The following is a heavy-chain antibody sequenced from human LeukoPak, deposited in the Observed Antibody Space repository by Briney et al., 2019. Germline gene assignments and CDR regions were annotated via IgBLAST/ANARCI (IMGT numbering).Heavy chain of an antibody. CDR2: INHSGST. D-gene: IGHD2-21*02. V-gene: IGHV4-38-2*02. Sequence: SETLSLTCTVSGYSISSGYYWGWIRQPPGKGLEWIGEINHSGSTNYNPSLKSRVTISVDTSKNQFSLKLSSVTAADTAVYYCARVRLAYCGGDCYSPTHFDYWGQGTLVTVSS. CDR3: ARVRLAYCGGDCYSPTHFDY. CDR1: GYSISSGYY. J-gene: IGHJ4*02.